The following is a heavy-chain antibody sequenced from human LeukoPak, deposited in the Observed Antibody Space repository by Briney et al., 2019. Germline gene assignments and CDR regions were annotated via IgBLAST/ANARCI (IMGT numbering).Heavy chain of an antibody. D-gene: IGHD3-22*01. CDR2: ISSSSSTI. Sequence: GGSLRLSCAASGFTFSSYSMNWVRQAPGKGLEWVSHISSSSSTIYYADSVKGRFTISRDNAKNSLYLQMNSLRAEDTAVYYCARSAQYYYDSSGFPPHFDYWGQGTLVTVSS. V-gene: IGHV3-48*01. CDR3: ARSAQYYYDSSGFPPHFDY. J-gene: IGHJ4*02. CDR1: GFTFSSYS.